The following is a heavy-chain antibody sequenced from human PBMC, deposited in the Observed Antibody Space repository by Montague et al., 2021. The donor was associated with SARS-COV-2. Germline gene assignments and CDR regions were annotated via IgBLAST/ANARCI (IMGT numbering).Heavy chain of an antibody. Sequence: SETLSLTCAVYGGSFGGYYWSWIRQPPGKGLEWIGEINHSGSTNYNPSLKSRVTISVDTSKNQFSLKLSSVTAADTAVYYCARGRGIQLWFNYYYYMDVWGKGTTVTVSS. CDR2: INHSGST. V-gene: IGHV4-34*01. CDR3: ARGRGIQLWFNYYYYMDV. CDR1: GGSFGGYY. D-gene: IGHD5-18*01. J-gene: IGHJ6*03.